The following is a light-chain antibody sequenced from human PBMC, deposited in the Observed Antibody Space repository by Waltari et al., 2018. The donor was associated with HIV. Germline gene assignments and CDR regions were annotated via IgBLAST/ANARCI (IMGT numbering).Light chain of an antibody. CDR1: RSNLGCSTY. J-gene: IGLJ3*02. CDR2: EVN. V-gene: IGLV2-8*01. CDR3: NSYAGSNNWV. Sequence: QSALTQPPSASGSPGQSVTIPCTGTRSNLGCSTYVSWYQQPPGKAPKLMIYEVNKRPSGVPDRFSGSKSANTASLTVSGLQADDEADYYCNSYAGSNNWVFGGGTKLTVL.